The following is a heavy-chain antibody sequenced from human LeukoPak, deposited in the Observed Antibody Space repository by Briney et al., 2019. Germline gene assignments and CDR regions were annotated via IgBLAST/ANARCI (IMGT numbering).Heavy chain of an antibody. D-gene: IGHD3-22*01. CDR2: IYYSGST. V-gene: IGHV4-59*01. CDR3: ARELAGDSSGYYYGGGPIDY. J-gene: IGHJ4*02. CDR1: GGSISSYY. Sequence: SETLSLTCTVSGGSISSYYWSWIRQPPGKGLEWIGYIYYSGSTNYNPSLKSRVTISVDTSKNQFSLKLTSVTAADTAVYYCARELAGDSSGYYYGGGPIDYWGQGTLVTVSS.